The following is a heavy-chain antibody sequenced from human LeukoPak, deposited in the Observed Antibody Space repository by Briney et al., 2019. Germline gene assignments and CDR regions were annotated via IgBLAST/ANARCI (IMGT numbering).Heavy chain of an antibody. Sequence: PSQTLSLTCTVSGDSISSGSYYWSWIRQPAGKGLEWIGRIYTSGSTNYNPSLKSRVTISVDTSKNQFSLKLSSVTAADTAVYYCARRLRNWFRFDYWGQGTLVTVSS. CDR2: IYTSGST. CDR1: GDSISSGSYY. J-gene: IGHJ4*02. CDR3: ARRLRNWFRFDY. D-gene: IGHD3-9*01. V-gene: IGHV4-61*02.